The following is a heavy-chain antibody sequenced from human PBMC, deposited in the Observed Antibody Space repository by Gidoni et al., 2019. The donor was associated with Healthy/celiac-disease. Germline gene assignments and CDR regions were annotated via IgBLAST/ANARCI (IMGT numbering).Heavy chain of an antibody. CDR1: GFTFSSYD. CDR3: AKARYSSGWYEYFQH. J-gene: IGHJ1*01. CDR2: ISGSGGST. D-gene: IGHD6-19*01. V-gene: IGHV3-23*01. Sequence: GGGWVQPGGSLRLSCAASGFTFSSYDMSWVRQAPGKGLEWVSAISGSGGSTYYADSVKGRFTISRDNSKNTLYLQMNSLRAEDTAVYYCAKARYSSGWYEYFQHWGQGTLVTVSS.